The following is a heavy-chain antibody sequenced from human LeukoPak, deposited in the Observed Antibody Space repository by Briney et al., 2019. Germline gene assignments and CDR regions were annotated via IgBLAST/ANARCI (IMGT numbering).Heavy chain of an antibody. D-gene: IGHD6-13*01. CDR3: ARDPYSSSYKAFDI. V-gene: IGHV4-4*02. J-gene: IGHJ3*02. CDR2: IYHSGST. CDR1: GGSISSSNW. Sequence: SETLSLTCAVSGGSISSSNWWSWVRQPPGKGLEWIGEIYHSGSTNYNPSLKSRVTISVDKSKNQFSLKLSSVTAADTAVYYCARDPYSSSYKAFDIWGQGTVVTVSS.